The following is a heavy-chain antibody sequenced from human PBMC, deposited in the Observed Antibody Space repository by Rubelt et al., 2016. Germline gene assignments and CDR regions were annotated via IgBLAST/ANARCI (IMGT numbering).Heavy chain of an antibody. J-gene: IGHJ4*02. V-gene: IGHV1-2*02. CDR3: ARGNSGYDYGLDY. CDR2: INPNSGGT. Sequence: QVQLVQSGAEVKKPGASVKVSCKASGYTFTGYYMHWVRQAPGQGLEWMGWINPNSGGTNYAQQFQGRGNRASDTSVSTAYMELSRLTSDDTAVYYCARGNSGYDYGLDYWGQGTLVTVSS. CDR1: GYTFTGYY. D-gene: IGHD5-12*01.